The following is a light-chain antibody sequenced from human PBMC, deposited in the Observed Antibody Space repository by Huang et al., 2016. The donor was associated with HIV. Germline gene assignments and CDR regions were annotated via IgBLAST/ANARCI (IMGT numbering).Light chain of an antibody. J-gene: IGKJ2*01. CDR1: QNINKY. CDR3: QQSLATVPYT. V-gene: IGKV1-39*01. Sequence: DIEMIQSPSSLSASVGDTVTMTCRASQNINKYLNWYQQKVGKAPQLIISVVSHLKEGVPLRFSGSRSGTNFTLTINNIQPDDFATYFCQQSLATVPYTFAQGTKLEIK. CDR2: VVS.